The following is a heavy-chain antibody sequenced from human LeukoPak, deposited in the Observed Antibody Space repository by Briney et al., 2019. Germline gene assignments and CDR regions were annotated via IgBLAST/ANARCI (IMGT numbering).Heavy chain of an antibody. Sequence: ASVKGSCTASGYTFTSYAIHWVRQASGQRLERMGWINAGNGNTEYSQKFQGRVTITRDTSASTAYMELSSLRSEDTAVYYCARLESITMVRGVIKDGMDVWGKGTTVTVSS. CDR2: INAGNGNT. CDR1: GYTFTSYA. J-gene: IGHJ6*04. CDR3: ARLESITMVRGVIKDGMDV. V-gene: IGHV1-3*01. D-gene: IGHD3-10*01.